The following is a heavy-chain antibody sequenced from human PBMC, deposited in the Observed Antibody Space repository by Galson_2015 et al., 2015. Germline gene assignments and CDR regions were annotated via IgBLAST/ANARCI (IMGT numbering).Heavy chain of an antibody. D-gene: IGHD3-9*01. CDR1: GGTFSSYA. V-gene: IGHV1-69*10. CDR2: IIPIFGIA. Sequence: SVKVSCKASGGTFSSYAISWVRQAPGQGLEWMGGIIPIFGIANYAQKFQGRVTITADKSTSTAYMELSSLRSEDTAVYYCARGDYDILTGYSPPSSYSGMAVGGQGTTVP. CDR3: ARGDYDILTGYSPPSSYSGMAV. J-gene: IGHJ6*02.